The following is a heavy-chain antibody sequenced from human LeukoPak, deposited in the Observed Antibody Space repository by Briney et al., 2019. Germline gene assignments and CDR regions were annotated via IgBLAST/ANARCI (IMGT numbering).Heavy chain of an antibody. CDR1: GFTFSSYW. J-gene: IGHJ6*02. Sequence: GGSLRLSCAASGFTFSSYWMSWVRQAPGKGLEWVANIKQDGSEKYYVDSVKGRFTISRDNAKNSLYLQMNSLRAEDTAVYYCARPQATYYYGSGSYYNVRNYYYYGMDVWGQGTTVTVSS. CDR2: IKQDGSEK. V-gene: IGHV3-7*01. D-gene: IGHD3-10*01. CDR3: ARPQATYYYGSGSYYNVRNYYYYGMDV.